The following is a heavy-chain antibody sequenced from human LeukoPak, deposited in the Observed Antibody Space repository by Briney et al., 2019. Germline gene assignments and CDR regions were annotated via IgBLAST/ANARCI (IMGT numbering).Heavy chain of an antibody. CDR2: ISIFSSTI. Sequence: PGGSLRLSCAASGFTFSSYHMTWVRQAPGKGLEWVSYISIFSSTIYYADSVEGRFTISRDDAKNSVYLQMNSLRVDDTAVYYCARTHERALDYWGQGTLVAVSP. J-gene: IGHJ4*02. CDR3: ARTHERALDY. CDR1: GFTFSSYH. V-gene: IGHV3-48*01.